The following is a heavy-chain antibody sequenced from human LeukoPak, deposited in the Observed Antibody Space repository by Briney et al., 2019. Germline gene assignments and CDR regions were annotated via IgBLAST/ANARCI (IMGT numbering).Heavy chain of an antibody. J-gene: IGHJ4*02. CDR3: ARDKAEYGGSYHKYYFDY. D-gene: IGHD1-26*01. CDR2: IIPIFGTA. V-gene: IGHV1-69*01. Sequence: SVKVSCKASGGTFSSYAISWVRQAPGQGLEWMGGIIPIFGTANYAQKFQGRVTITADESTSTAYMELSSLRSEDTAVYYCARDKAEYGGSYHKYYFDYWGQGTLVTVSS. CDR1: GGTFSSYA.